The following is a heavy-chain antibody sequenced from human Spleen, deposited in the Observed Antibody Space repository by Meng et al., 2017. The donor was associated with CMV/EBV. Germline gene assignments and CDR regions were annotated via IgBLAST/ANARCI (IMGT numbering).Heavy chain of an antibody. J-gene: IGHJ5*02. CDR2: INPNSGST. V-gene: IGHV1-46*01. D-gene: IGHD6-19*01. Sequence: ASGYTFTRSYVHWVRPAPGQGLEWMGMINPNSGSTTYVKNFQGRVTMTRDTSTSTVYMELSSLRFEDTAMYYCARVFAVAGPNYFDPWGQGTLVTVSS. CDR1: GYTFTRSY. CDR3: ARVFAVAGPNYFDP.